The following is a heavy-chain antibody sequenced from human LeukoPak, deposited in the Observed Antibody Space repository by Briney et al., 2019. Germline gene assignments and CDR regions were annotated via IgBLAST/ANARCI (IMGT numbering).Heavy chain of an antibody. CDR3: ARSVNYDLYMDV. Sequence: PGASVKVSCKASGYTFTGYYMHWVRQAPGQGLEWMGWISAYNGNTNYAQKLQGRVTMTTDTSTSTAYMELRSLRSDDTAVYYCARSVNYDLYMDVWGKGTTVTVSS. CDR2: ISAYNGNT. D-gene: IGHD3-3*01. CDR1: GYTFTGYY. J-gene: IGHJ6*03. V-gene: IGHV1-18*04.